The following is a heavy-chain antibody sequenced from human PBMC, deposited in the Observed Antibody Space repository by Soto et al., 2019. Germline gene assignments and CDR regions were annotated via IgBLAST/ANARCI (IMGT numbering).Heavy chain of an antibody. CDR2: IYHSGST. Sequence: QVQLQESGPGLVKPSGTLSLTCAVSSGSISSSNWWSWVRQPPGKGLEWIGEIYHSGSTNYNPSLKSRVTISVDKSKNQFSLKLSSVTAADTAVYYCARVSAGTNYCSGGSCYYYYYMDVWGKGTTVTVSS. J-gene: IGHJ6*03. CDR1: SGSISSSNW. V-gene: IGHV4-4*02. D-gene: IGHD2-15*01. CDR3: ARVSAGTNYCSGGSCYYYYYMDV.